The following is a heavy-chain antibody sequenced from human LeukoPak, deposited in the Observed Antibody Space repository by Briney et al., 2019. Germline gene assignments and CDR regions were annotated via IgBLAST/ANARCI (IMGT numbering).Heavy chain of an antibody. Sequence: GGSLRLSCAASGFTFSGYAMHWVRQAPGKGLEWVAVISYDGSNKYYADSVKGRFTISRDNSKNTLYLQMNSLRAEDTAVYYCAREHYYDSSGSDAFDIWGQGTMVTVSS. V-gene: IGHV3-30*04. CDR1: GFTFSGYA. J-gene: IGHJ3*02. CDR3: AREHYYDSSGSDAFDI. CDR2: ISYDGSNK. D-gene: IGHD3-22*01.